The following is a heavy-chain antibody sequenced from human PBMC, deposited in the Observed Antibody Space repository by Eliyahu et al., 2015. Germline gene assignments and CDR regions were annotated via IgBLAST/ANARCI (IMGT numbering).Heavy chain of an antibody. CDR2: ISYDGSNK. CDR3: ARDLARRTTGTTPKYYYYYGMDV. V-gene: IGHV3-30-3*01. Sequence: QVQLVESGGGVVQPGRSLRLSCAASGFTFSSYAMHWVRQAPGKGLEWVAVISYDGSNKYYADSVKGRFTISRDNSKNTLYLQMNSLRAEDTAVYYCARDLARRTTGTTPKYYYYYGMDVWGQGTTVTVSS. J-gene: IGHJ6*02. D-gene: IGHD1-1*01. CDR1: GFTFSSYA.